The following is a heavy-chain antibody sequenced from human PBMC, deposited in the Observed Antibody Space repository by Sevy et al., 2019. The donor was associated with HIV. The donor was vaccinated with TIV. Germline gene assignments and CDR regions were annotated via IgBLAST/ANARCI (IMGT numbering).Heavy chain of an antibody. J-gene: IGHJ3*01. Sequence: GGSLRLSCVASGSSFGIHWMSWVRQAPGKGLEWVAKINQDGGQKYYVDSVKGRFTISRDNAKSSLYLQVNSLRVEDTALYYCARDPDPVPGVAFDVWGQGTMVTVSS. V-gene: IGHV3-7*01. CDR2: INQDGGQK. CDR1: GSSFGIHW. CDR3: ARDPDPVPGVAFDV.